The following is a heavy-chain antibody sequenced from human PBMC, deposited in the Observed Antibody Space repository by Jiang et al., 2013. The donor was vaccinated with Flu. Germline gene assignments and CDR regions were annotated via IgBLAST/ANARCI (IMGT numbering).Heavy chain of an antibody. J-gene: IGHJ3*02. V-gene: IGHV3-30*18. CDR3: AKAPQWLVQAFDI. CDR2: ISYDGSNK. CDR1: GFTFSSYG. D-gene: IGHD6-19*01. Sequence: VQLVESGGGVVQPGRSLRLSCAASGFTFSSYGMHWVRQAPGKGLEWVAVISYDGSNKYYADSVKGRFTISRDNSKNTLYLQMNSLRAEDTAVYYCAKAPQWLVQAFDIWGQGTMVTVSS.